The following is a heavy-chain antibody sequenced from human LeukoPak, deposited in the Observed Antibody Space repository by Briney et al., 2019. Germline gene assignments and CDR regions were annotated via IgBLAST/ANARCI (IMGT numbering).Heavy chain of an antibody. J-gene: IGHJ6*04. V-gene: IGHV3-7*01. D-gene: IGHD2-2*02. CDR1: GFTFSSYW. Sequence: PGGSLRLSCAASGFTFSSYWMSWVRQAPGKGLEWVANIKQDGSEKYYVDSVKGRFTISRDNAKNSLYLQMNSLRAEDTAVYYCASMGYCSSTSCYRSIYYYGMAVGGKGTTVTVSS. CDR2: IKQDGSEK. CDR3: ASMGYCSSTSCYRSIYYYGMAV.